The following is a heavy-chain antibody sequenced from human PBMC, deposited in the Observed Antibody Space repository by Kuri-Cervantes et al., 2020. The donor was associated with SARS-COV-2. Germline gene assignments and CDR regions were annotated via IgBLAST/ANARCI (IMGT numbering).Heavy chain of an antibody. J-gene: IGHJ5*02. Sequence: ASVKVSCKASGYTFTTYGISWVRQAPGQGLEWVGWMSASNGNTNYAQSLQGRVTITTYSSTSTAYLELRSLRSDDTAVYYCAREEEYSSSWDNWFDPWGQGTLVTVSS. CDR2: MSASNGNT. CDR3: AREEEYSSSWDNWFDP. CDR1: GYTFTTYG. D-gene: IGHD6-13*01. V-gene: IGHV1-18*01.